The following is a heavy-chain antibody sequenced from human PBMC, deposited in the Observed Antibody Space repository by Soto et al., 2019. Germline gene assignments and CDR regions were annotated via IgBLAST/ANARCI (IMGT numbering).Heavy chain of an antibody. D-gene: IGHD3-16*01. CDR2: IIPIFSSR. J-gene: IGHJ6*02. CDR1: RDTFNKYA. Sequence: QVQLVQSGAEVKKPGSSVKVSCKTSRDTFNKYAFNWVRQAPGQGLEWMGWIIPIFSSRNYAEKFQGRVTIPADDSTSTADMELRSLRFEDTAVYYCARGETYLGVWGQGTTVTVSS. V-gene: IGHV1-69*01. CDR3: ARGETYLGV.